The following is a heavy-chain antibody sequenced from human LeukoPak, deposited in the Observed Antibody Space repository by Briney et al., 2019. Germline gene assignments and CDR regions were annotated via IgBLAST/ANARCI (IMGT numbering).Heavy chain of an antibody. CDR1: GFTVSSNY. Sequence: PGGSRRLSCAASGFTVSSNYMIWVRQAPGKGLEWVSVIYSGGSTYYADSVKGRFTISRDNSKNTLYLQMNSLRAEDTAVYYCARDSGVRYFDYWGQGTLVTVSS. CDR2: IYSGGST. V-gene: IGHV3-53*01. J-gene: IGHJ4*02. CDR3: ARDSGVRYFDY. D-gene: IGHD3-10*01.